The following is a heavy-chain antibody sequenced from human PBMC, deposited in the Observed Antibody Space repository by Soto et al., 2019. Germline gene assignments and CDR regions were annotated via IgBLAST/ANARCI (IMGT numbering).Heavy chain of an antibody. J-gene: IGHJ4*02. CDR3: ARDQTVAGPTTFDY. CDR1: GCTCSIYW. CDR2: IDSAGSLT. V-gene: IGHV3-74*01. Sequence: PGGSLRLSCAASGCTCSIYWMQWVRRTPGKGLEWVSRIDSAGSLTTSAASVKGRFTISRDNAKNTLYLQMNSLRAEATAVYYCARDQTVAGPTTFDYCGQGTRGTVSS. D-gene: IGHD6-19*01.